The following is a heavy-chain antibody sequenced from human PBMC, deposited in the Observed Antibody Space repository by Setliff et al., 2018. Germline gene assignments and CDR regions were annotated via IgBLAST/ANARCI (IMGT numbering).Heavy chain of an antibody. CDR1: GYTFSNFG. V-gene: IGHV1-18*01. J-gene: IGHJ5*02. CDR3: VRDRHSFVVPPEEAWFDP. D-gene: IGHD2-2*01. CDR2: ISAYNGNT. Sequence: ASVKVSCKASGYTFSNFGFGWVRQAPGQGLEWMGWISAYNGNTNYAQRLRGRVTMTTDTSTNTAYMELRSLTSDDTAIYYCVRDRHSFVVPPEEAWFDPWGQGTLVTVSS.